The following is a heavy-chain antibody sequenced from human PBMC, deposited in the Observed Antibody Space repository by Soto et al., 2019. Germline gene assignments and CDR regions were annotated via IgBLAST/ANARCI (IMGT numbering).Heavy chain of an antibody. Sequence: PGGSLRLSCAASGISLRSYGLHWVRQAPGKGLEWVAVISDDGSNEYYADSVKGRFTISRDNSKNTLFLQMDSLRVEDTAVYYCATGMSDYYYFGMDVWGQGTTVTVFS. CDR3: ATGMSDYYYFGMDV. J-gene: IGHJ6*02. D-gene: IGHD3-3*01. CDR2: ISDDGSNE. CDR1: GISLRSYG. V-gene: IGHV3-30*03.